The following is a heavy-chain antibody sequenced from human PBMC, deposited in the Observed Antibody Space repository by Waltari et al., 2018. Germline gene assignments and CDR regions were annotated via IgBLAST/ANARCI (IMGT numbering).Heavy chain of an antibody. D-gene: IGHD6-19*01. CDR3: AKDLAVARDY. CDR2: ISGDGGST. CDR1: GFTFDDYA. J-gene: IGHJ4*02. Sequence: EVQLVESGGGVVQPGGSLRLSCAASGFTFDDYAMHWVRQAPGKVLGWVSLISGDGGSTNYANSVQGRFNISRDNSKNSLYLQMNSLRTEDTALYYCAKDLAVARDYWGQGTLVTVSS. V-gene: IGHV3-43*02.